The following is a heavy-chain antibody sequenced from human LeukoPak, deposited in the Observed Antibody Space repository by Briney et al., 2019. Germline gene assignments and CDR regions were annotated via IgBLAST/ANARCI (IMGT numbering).Heavy chain of an antibody. V-gene: IGHV3-23*01. CDR1: GFTFSTFA. Sequence: GGSLRLSCAASGFTFSTFAMSWVRQAPGKGLEWVSAITGAGSTYYAESVKGRFTISRDNSKNTLYLLMNSLRADDTAVYYCAKDRGYWGQGTLVTVSS. J-gene: IGHJ4*02. CDR2: ITGAGST. CDR3: AKDRGY.